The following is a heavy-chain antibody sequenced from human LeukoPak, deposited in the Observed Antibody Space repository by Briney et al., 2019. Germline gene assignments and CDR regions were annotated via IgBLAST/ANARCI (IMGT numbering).Heavy chain of an antibody. D-gene: IGHD3-10*01. CDR2: IYDRGPA. CDR1: GDAITSGGYS. J-gene: IGHJ5*01. V-gene: IGHV4-30-2*01. CDR3: ARSRQASGLFNS. Sequence: SETLSLTCTVSGDAITSGGYSWNWIRQPPGKGLEWIGCIYDRGPAYYNPSLKSRFSISVDRPKNQFFLNVTSLTAADTAVYYCARSRQASGLFNSWGQGTPVVVSS.